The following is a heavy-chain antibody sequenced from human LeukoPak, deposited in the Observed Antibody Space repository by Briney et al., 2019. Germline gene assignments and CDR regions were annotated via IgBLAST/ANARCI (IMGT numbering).Heavy chain of an antibody. V-gene: IGHV4-59*01. D-gene: IGHD4-17*01. CDR1: GGSISSYY. J-gene: IGHJ6*03. CDR2: IYYSGST. Sequence: SETLSLTCTVSGGSISSYYWSWIRQPPGKGLEWIGYIYYSGSTNYNPSLKSRVTISVDTSKNQFSLKLSSVTAADTAVYYCAREAYGDPGYYMDVWGKGTTVIVSS. CDR3: AREAYGDPGYYMDV.